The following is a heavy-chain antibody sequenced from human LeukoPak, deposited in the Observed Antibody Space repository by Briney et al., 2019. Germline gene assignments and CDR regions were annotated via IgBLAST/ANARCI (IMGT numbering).Heavy chain of an antibody. CDR2: INPNSGGT. CDR1: GYTFTGYY. D-gene: IGHD3-22*01. V-gene: IGHV1-2*02. J-gene: IGHJ5*02. Sequence: ASVKVSCKASGYTFTGYYMHWLRQAPGQGLEWMGWINPNSGGTNYAQKFQGRVTMTRDTSISTAYMGLSRLRSDDTAVYYCARGGDSSGYSIDPWGQGTLVTVSS. CDR3: ARGGDSSGYSIDP.